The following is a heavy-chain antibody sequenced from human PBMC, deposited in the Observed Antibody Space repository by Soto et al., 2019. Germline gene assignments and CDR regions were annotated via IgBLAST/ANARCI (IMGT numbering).Heavy chain of an antibody. CDR2: IYYSGTT. Sequence: SETLSLTCTVSGASVSTGRYYWSWIRQPPGKGLEWIGYIYYSGTTSYNPSLKSRVTISVDTSKNQFSLKLSSVTAADSAIYYCARETASRHWVDYWGQGALVTVSS. CDR1: GASVSTGRYY. J-gene: IGHJ4*02. D-gene: IGHD7-27*01. V-gene: IGHV4-61*01. CDR3: ARETASRHWVDY.